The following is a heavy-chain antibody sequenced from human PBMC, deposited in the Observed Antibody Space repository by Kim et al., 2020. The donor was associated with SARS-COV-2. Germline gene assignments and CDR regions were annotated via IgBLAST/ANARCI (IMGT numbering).Heavy chain of an antibody. D-gene: IGHD3-3*01. V-gene: IGHV3-23*01. CDR3: ARGGLRSGFDY. J-gene: IGHJ4*02. CDR2: IDSSGSRT. CDR1: GFTFSTYA. Sequence: GGSLRLSCAASGFTFSTYAMTWVRQAPGKGLEWVSVIDSSGSRTYYTDSVKGRFTISRDNSKNTLYLQMNSLRAEDTALYYCARGGLRSGFDYWGQGTLVTVSS.